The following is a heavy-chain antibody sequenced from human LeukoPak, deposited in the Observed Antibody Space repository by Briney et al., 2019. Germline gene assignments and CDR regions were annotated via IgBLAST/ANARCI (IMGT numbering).Heavy chain of an antibody. D-gene: IGHD2-15*01. V-gene: IGHV3-23*01. Sequence: PGGSLRLSCAASGITFSSYAMSWVRQAPGKGLEWVSVISGSGGTTYYADSVKGRSTISRDNSKNTLYLQMSSLRAEDTAVYYCAKKAGSRTDQYPLDYWGQGTLVTVSS. CDR1: GITFSSYA. CDR2: ISGSGGTT. CDR3: AKKAGSRTDQYPLDY. J-gene: IGHJ4*02.